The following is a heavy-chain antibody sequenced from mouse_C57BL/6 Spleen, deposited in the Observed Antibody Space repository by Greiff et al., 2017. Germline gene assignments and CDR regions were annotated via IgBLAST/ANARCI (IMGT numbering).Heavy chain of an antibody. J-gene: IGHJ1*03. V-gene: IGHV1-69*01. D-gene: IGHD4-1*01. CDR2: IDPSDSYT. CDR1: GYTFTSYW. CDR3: SRGRTGTKYFDV. Sequence: QVQLQQPGAELVMPGASVKLSCKASGYTFTSYWMHWVKQRPGQGLEWIGEIDPSDSYTNYNQKFKGKSTLTIDKSSSTAYLQLSSLTSEDSAVDYCSRGRTGTKYFDVWGTGPTVTVSS.